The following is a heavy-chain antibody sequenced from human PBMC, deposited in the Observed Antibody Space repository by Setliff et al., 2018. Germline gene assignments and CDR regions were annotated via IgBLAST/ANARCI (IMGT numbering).Heavy chain of an antibody. CDR1: GFTFSDYY. Sequence: LRLSCAASGFTFSDYYMSWIRQAPGKGLEWVSYISSSGSTIYYADSVKGRFTISRDNAKNSLYLQMNSLRAEDTAVYYCARDTTSGWMLTNWGQGTLVTVSS. CDR2: ISSSGSTI. J-gene: IGHJ4*02. D-gene: IGHD6-25*01. V-gene: IGHV3-11*04. CDR3: ARDTTSGWMLTN.